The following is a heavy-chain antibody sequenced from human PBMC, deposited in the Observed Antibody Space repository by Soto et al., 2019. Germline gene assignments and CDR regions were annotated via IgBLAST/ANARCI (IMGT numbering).Heavy chain of an antibody. D-gene: IGHD3-10*01. CDR2: IYYTGST. CDR3: APISYYYYYMDV. CDR1: GGSISSSSYY. V-gene: IGHV4-39*01. J-gene: IGHJ6*03. Sequence: ASETLSLTCTVSGGSISSSSYYWGWIRQPPGKGLEWIGSIYYTGSTYYNPSLKSRVTISVDTSKNQFSLKLSSVTAADTAVYYCAPISYYYYYMDVWGKGTTVTVSS.